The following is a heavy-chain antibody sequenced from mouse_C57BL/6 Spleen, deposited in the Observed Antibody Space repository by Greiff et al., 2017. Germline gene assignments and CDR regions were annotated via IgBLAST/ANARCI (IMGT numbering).Heavy chain of an antibody. CDR2: IYPGDGDT. CDR3: ELIYDGYYVDFDY. D-gene: IGHD2-3*01. CDR1: GYAFSSYW. V-gene: IGHV1-80*01. J-gene: IGHJ2*01. Sequence: QVQLQQSGAELVKPGASVKISCKASGYAFSSYWMNWVKQRPGKGLEWIGQIYPGDGDTNYNGKFKGKATLTADKSSSTAYMQLSSLTSEDSAVYFCELIYDGYYVDFDYWGQGTTLTVSS.